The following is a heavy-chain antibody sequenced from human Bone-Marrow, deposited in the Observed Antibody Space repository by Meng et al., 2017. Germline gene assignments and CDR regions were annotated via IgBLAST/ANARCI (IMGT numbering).Heavy chain of an antibody. J-gene: IGHJ4*02. V-gene: IGHV4-38-2*02. CDR2: IYHGGIT. CDR1: GYDISIGYY. D-gene: IGHD3-16*01. Sequence: SETLSLTCTVSGYDISIGYYRGWIRQSSGKGLEWSGLIYHGGITYYNPALRSRIDISEDTSKNHFSLRLSSVTAADTAIYYCATGPGVAYYRYWGLGTLVTVSS. CDR3: ATGPGVAYYRY.